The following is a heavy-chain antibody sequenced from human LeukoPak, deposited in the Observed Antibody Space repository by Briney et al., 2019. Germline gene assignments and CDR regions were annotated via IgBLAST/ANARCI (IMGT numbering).Heavy chain of an antibody. CDR3: TRRSREASGYDFKDAFDI. D-gene: IGHD5-12*01. V-gene: IGHV3-73*01. Sequence: GGSLRLSCAASGFTFSGSAMHWVRQASGKGLEWVGRIRSKANSYATAYAASVKGRFTISRDDSKNTAYLQMNSLKTEDTAVYYCTRRSREASGYDFKDAFDIWGQGTMVTVSS. CDR2: IRSKANSYAT. J-gene: IGHJ3*02. CDR1: GFTFSGSA.